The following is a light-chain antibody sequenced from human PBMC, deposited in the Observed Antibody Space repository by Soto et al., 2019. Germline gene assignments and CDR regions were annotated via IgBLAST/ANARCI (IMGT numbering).Light chain of an antibody. V-gene: IGKV1-12*01. CDR3: QQYGSSPWT. J-gene: IGKJ1*01. CDR2: AAS. Sequence: DIQMTQSPSSVSASVGDRVTITCRASQGISSWLAWYQQKPGKAPNLLIYAASSLQSGVPSRFSGSGSGTDFTLTISRLEPEDFAVYCCQQYGSSPWTFGQGTKVEIK. CDR1: QGISSW.